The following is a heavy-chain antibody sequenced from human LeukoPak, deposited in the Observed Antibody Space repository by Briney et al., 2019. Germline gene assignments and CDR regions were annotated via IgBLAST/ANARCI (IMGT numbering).Heavy chain of an antibody. J-gene: IGHJ5*02. V-gene: IGHV3-33*01. CDR2: IWYDGSNK. CDR3: ARGLGSMAAAGNNWFGP. Sequence: GRSLRLSCAASGFTFSSYGMHWVRQAPGKGLEWVAVIWYDGSNKYYADSVKGRFTISRDNSKNTLYLQMNSLRAEDTAVYYCARGLGSMAAAGNNWFGPWGQGTLVTVSS. D-gene: IGHD6-13*01. CDR1: GFTFSSYG.